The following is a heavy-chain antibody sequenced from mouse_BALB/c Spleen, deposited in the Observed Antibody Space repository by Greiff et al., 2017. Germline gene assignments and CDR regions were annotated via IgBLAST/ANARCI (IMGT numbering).Heavy chain of an antibody. J-gene: IGHJ4*01. CDR3: ARTPPTMIKSMDY. V-gene: IGHV5-17*02. CDR1: GFTFSSFG. D-gene: IGHD2-4*01. Sequence: EVQVVESGGGLVQPGGSRKLSCAASGFTFSSFGMHWVRQAPEKGLEWVAYISSGSSTIYYADTVKGRFTISRDNPKNTLFLQMTSLRSEDTAMYYCARTPPTMIKSMDYWGQGTSVTVSS. CDR2: ISSGSSTI.